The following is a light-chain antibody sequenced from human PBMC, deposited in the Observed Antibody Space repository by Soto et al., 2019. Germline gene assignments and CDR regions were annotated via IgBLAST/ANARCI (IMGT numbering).Light chain of an antibody. CDR3: QQYNSYTYT. Sequence: DIQMTQSPSTLSASVGDRVTITCRASQSISSWLAWYQQKPGKAPKLPIYKASSLESGVPSRFSGSGSGTEFTLTISSLQPDDFATYYCQQYNSYTYTFGQGTKVDIK. CDR1: QSISSW. J-gene: IGKJ2*01. CDR2: KAS. V-gene: IGKV1-5*03.